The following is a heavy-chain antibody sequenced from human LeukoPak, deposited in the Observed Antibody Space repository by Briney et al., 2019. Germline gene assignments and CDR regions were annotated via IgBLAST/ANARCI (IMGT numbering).Heavy chain of an antibody. Sequence: GGSLRLSCAASGFTFSSYAMHWVRQAPGKGLEWVSYISSSGSTIYYADSVKGRFTISRDNAKNSLYLQMNSLRAEDTAVYYCATDLYKQWPPGGYWGQGTLVTVSS. CDR1: GFTFSSYA. J-gene: IGHJ4*02. D-gene: IGHD6-19*01. CDR2: ISSSGSTI. CDR3: ATDLYKQWPPGGY. V-gene: IGHV3-48*04.